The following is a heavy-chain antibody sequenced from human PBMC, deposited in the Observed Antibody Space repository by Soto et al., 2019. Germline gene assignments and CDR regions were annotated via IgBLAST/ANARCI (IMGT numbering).Heavy chain of an antibody. CDR2: IYYSGGT. V-gene: IGHV4-31*03. D-gene: IGHD2-21*01. Sequence: SETLSLTCTVSGGSISSGGYYWSWIRQHPGKGLEWIGSIYYSGGTYYNPSLKSRVTISVDTSKNQFSLKLSSVTAADTAEYYYGGSDPRGRIDWGQGTLVTVSS. J-gene: IGHJ4*02. CDR3: GGSDPRGRID. CDR1: GGSISSGGYY.